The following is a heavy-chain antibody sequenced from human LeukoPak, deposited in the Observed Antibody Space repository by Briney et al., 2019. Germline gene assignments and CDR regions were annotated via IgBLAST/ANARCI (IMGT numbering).Heavy chain of an antibody. J-gene: IGHJ4*02. D-gene: IGHD3-9*01. Sequence: PSETLSLTCAVCGGSFSGYYWSWIRQPPGKGLEWIGEINHSGSTNYNPSLKSRVTISVDTSKNQFSLKLSSVTAADTAVYYCARGPGDYDILAAYWGQGTLVTVSS. CDR3: ARGPGDYDILAAY. CDR1: GGSFSGYY. CDR2: INHSGST. V-gene: IGHV4-34*01.